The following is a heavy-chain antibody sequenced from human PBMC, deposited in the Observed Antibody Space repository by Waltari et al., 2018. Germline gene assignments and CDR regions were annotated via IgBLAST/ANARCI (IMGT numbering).Heavy chain of an antibody. D-gene: IGHD3-22*01. V-gene: IGHV1-2*06. J-gene: IGHJ3*02. Sequence: QVQLVQSGAEVKKPGASVKVSCKASGYTFTGYYMHWVRQAPGQGLEWMGRINPNSGGTNYAQKLQGRVTMTRDTSISTAYMELSRLRSDDTAVYYCASLYYYDSSGYPQFDIWGQGTMVTVSS. CDR3: ASLYYYDSSGYPQFDI. CDR1: GYTFTGYY. CDR2: INPNSGGT.